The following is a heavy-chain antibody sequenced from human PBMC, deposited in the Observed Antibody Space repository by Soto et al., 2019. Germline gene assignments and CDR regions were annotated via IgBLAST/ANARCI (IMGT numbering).Heavy chain of an antibody. CDR3: ATAKSGYHLYYYYYGMDV. CDR1: GYTLTELS. D-gene: IGHD3-22*01. CDR2: FDPEDGET. J-gene: IGHJ6*02. V-gene: IGHV1-24*01. Sequence: ASVKVSFKVSGYTLTELSMHWVRQAPGKGLEWMGGFDPEDGETIYAQKFQGRVTMTEDTSTDTAYMELSSLRSEDTAVYYCATAKSGYHLYYYYYGMDVWGQGTTVTAP.